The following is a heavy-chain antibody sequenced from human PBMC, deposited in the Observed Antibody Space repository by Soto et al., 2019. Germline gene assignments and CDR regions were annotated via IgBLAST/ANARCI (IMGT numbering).Heavy chain of an antibody. Sequence: PSETLSLSCTISGDSISSSSYYWGGIRQPPGKGLEWIGSIYYSGSTYYNPSLKSRVTISVDTSKNQFSLKLSSVTAADTAVYYCARRLYDFCSGYSPGDAFDIWGQGTMVTVSS. CDR3: ARRLYDFCSGYSPGDAFDI. CDR2: IYYSGST. D-gene: IGHD3-3*01. CDR1: GDSISSSSYY. V-gene: IGHV4-39*01. J-gene: IGHJ3*02.